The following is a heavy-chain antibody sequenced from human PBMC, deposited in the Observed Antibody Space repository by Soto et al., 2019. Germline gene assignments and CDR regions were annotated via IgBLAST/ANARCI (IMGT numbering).Heavy chain of an antibody. Sequence: EVQLLESGGGLVQPGGSLSLSCAASGFRFSDYGMNWVRQAPGKGLEWVSSISGSGGGTYYADSVKGRFTTSRDSSKNTLYLQMNSLRGEDTAVYYCAKDRRIVVGAEFDPWGQGTLVTVSS. CDR3: AKDRRIVVGAEFDP. V-gene: IGHV3-23*01. CDR1: GFRFSDYG. J-gene: IGHJ5*02. CDR2: ISGSGGGT. D-gene: IGHD3-22*01.